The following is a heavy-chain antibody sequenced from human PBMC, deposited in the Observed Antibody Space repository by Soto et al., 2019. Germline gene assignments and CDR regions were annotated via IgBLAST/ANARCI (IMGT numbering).Heavy chain of an antibody. V-gene: IGHV4-39*01. J-gene: IGHJ3*02. CDR3: ARRAREGSYDRPKIFDI. CDR1: GGSISSSSYY. CDR2: IYYSGST. Sequence: SETLSLTCTVSGGSISSSSYYWGWIRQPPGKGLEWIGSIYYSGSTYYNPSLKSRVTISVDTSKNQFSLKLSSVTAADTAVYYCARRAREGSYDRPKIFDIWGQGTMVTVSS. D-gene: IGHD3-10*01.